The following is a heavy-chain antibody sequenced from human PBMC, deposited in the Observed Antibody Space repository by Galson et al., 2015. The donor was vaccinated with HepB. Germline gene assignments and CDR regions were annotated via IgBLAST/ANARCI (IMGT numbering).Heavy chain of an antibody. CDR3: ARDIYCGGDCSWFFDL. J-gene: IGHJ2*01. CDR2: ISSSSNLI. D-gene: IGHD2-21*01. V-gene: IGHV3-48*01. CDR1: GFTFSGHS. Sequence: SLRLSCAASGFTFSGHSMSWVRQVPGKGLEWVSYISSSSNLIYYADSVKGRFTISRDNAKKSLYLQINSLRVDDTAMYYCARDIYCGGDCSWFFDLWGRGTLVTVSS.